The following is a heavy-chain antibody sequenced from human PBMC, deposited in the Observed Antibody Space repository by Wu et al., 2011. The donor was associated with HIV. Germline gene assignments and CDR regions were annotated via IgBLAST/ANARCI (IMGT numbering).Heavy chain of an antibody. CDR1: YTFTSYG. CDR3: VRGTGVRGIINWDWFDP. CDR2: SALTMVT. V-gene: IGHV1-18*01. D-gene: IGHD3-10*01. J-gene: IGHJ5*02. Sequence: YTFTSYGISWVRQAPGTRGLSGWDGSALTMVTQNYAQKLQGRVTMTTDTSTSTAYMELRSLRSDDTAVYYCVRGTGVRGIINWDWFDPWGQGTLVTVSS.